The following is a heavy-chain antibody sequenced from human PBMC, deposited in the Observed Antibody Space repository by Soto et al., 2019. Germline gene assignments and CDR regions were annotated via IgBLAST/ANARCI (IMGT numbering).Heavy chain of an antibody. V-gene: IGHV3-23*01. D-gene: IGHD4-17*01. CDR3: AKDRPFDYGDYGPTDY. J-gene: IGHJ4*02. CDR1: GFTFSSYA. CDR2: ISGSGGST. Sequence: GGSLRLSCAASGFTFSSYAMSWVRQAPGKGLEWVSAISGSGGSTYYADSVKGRFTISRDNSKNTLYLQMNSLRAEDTAVYYCAKDRPFDYGDYGPTDYWGQGTLVTVSS.